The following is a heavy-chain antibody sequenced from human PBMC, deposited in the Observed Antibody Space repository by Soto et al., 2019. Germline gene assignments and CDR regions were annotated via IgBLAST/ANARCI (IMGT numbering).Heavy chain of an antibody. D-gene: IGHD5-18*01. V-gene: IGHV3-33*01. CDR3: AREMKGYSYGLDY. CDR1: GFTFSSYG. Sequence: QVQLVESGGGVVQPGRSLRLSRAASGFTFSSYGMHWVRQAPGKGLEWVAVIWYDGSNKYYADSVKGRFTISRDNSKNTLYLQMNSLRAEDTAVYYCAREMKGYSYGLDYWGQGTLVTVSS. J-gene: IGHJ4*02. CDR2: IWYDGSNK.